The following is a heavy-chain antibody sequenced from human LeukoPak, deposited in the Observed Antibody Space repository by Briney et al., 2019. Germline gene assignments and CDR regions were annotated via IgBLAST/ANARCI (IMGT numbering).Heavy chain of an antibody. D-gene: IGHD1-26*01. Sequence: SETLSLTCTVSGGSLISHYWSWLRQTPGKGPEWIGYIYDFGSTDYNPSLKSRVTMSVDTSKNEFSLKLSSVTAADTAVYYCAGAVGALLTWAFWGQGTLVTVSS. V-gene: IGHV4-59*11. CDR1: GGSLISHY. CDR2: IYDFGST. J-gene: IGHJ4*02. CDR3: AGAVGALLTWAF.